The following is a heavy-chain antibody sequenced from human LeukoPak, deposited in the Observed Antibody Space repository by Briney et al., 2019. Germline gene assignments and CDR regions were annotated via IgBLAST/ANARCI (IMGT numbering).Heavy chain of an antibody. D-gene: IGHD2-15*01. CDR3: ARGGRRGFIDY. J-gene: IGHJ4*02. CDR2: ISSSSSYI. Sequence: GGSLRLSCAASGFTFSRYSMNWVDQAPGKGLEWVSSISSSSSYIHYADQAKGRFTISRDNAKNSLYLQMNSLRAEDTAVYYCARGGRRGFIDYWGQGTLVTVSS. CDR1: GFTFSRYS. V-gene: IGHV3-21*04.